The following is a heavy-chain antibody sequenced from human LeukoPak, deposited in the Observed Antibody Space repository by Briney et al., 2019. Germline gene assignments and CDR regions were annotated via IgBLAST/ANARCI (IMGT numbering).Heavy chain of an antibody. D-gene: IGHD6-13*01. CDR3: ARGHYSSRDLDY. J-gene: IGHJ4*02. CDR2: IYSGGST. Sequence: PGGSLRLSCAASGFTVSSNYMSWVRQAPGKGLEWVSVIYSGGSTYYADSVKGRFTISRDNSKNTLYLQMNSLRAEDTAVYYCARGHYSSRDLDYWSQGTLVTVSS. V-gene: IGHV3-53*01. CDR1: GFTVSSNY.